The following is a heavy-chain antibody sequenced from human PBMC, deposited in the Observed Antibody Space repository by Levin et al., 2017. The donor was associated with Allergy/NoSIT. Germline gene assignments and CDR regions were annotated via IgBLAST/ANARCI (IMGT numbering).Heavy chain of an antibody. CDR1: GGSISSSSYY. J-gene: IGHJ4*02. D-gene: IGHD6-19*01. CDR3: ARRGRLFGGAVAGIRVWYFDY. V-gene: IGHV4-39*01. CDR2: IYYSGST. Sequence: SETLSLTCTVSGGSISSSSYYWGWIRQPPGKGLEWIGSIYYSGSTYYNPSLKSRVTISVDTSKNQFSLKLSSVTAADTAVYYCARRGRLFGGAVAGIRVWYFDYWGQGTLVTVSS.